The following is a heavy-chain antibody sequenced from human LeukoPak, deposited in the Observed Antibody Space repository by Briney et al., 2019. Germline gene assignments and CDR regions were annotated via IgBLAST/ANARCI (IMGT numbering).Heavy chain of an antibody. CDR3: TRGSIAYYYMDV. V-gene: IGHV4-59*01. J-gene: IGHJ6*03. CDR2: IYYSGST. CDR1: GGSISSYY. D-gene: IGHD3-22*01. Sequence: SETLSLTCTVSGGSISSYYWSWIRQPPGKGLEWIGNIYYSGSTNYNPSLKSRVTISVDTSKNQFSLKLSSVTAADTAVYYCTRGSIAYYYMDVRGKGTTVTISS.